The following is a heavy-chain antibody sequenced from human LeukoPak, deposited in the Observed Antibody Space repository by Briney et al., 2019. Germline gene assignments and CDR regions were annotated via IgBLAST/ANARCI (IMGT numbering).Heavy chain of an antibody. D-gene: IGHD1-26*01. J-gene: IGHJ6*03. Sequence: GGSLRLSCAASGFTFSTYNMNWVRQAPGKGLEWVGFIRSKAYGGTTEYAASVKGRFTISRDDSKSIAYLQMNSLKTEDTAVYYCAKGSGSGYYYYYYMDVWGKGTTVTVSS. CDR3: AKGSGSGYYYYYYMDV. CDR2: IRSKAYGGTT. CDR1: GFTFSTYN. V-gene: IGHV3-49*04.